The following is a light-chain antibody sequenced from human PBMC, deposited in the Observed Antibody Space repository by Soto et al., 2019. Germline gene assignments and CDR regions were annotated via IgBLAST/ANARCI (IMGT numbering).Light chain of an antibody. Sequence: EVVMTQSPATLSVSPGERATLSCRASQSVSDNLAWYQQKPDQAPRLLIYGASTRATGLPARFSGSVSGTEYTSTFSSLQYEDFAVYYCQHSNSWAYTFGQGTRLDSK. J-gene: IGKJ2*01. CDR3: QHSNSWAYT. CDR2: GAS. V-gene: IGKV3-15*01. CDR1: QSVSDN.